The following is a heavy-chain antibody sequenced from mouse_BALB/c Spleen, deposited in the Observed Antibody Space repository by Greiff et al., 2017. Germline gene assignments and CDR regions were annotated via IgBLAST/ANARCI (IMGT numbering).Heavy chain of an antibody. Sequence: EVQLQESGPGLVKPSQSLSLTCTVTGYSITSDYAWNWIRQFPGSKLEWMGYISYSGSTSYNPSLKSRITITRDTSKNQFFLQLNSVTTEDTATYYCARWGYGNYYAMDYWGQGTSVTVSS. CDR2: ISYSGST. CDR3: ARWGYGNYYAMDY. D-gene: IGHD2-10*02. CDR1: GYSITSDYA. V-gene: IGHV3-2*02. J-gene: IGHJ4*01.